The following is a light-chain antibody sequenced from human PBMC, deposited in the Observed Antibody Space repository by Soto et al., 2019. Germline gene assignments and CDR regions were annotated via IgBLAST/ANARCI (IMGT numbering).Light chain of an antibody. J-gene: IGKJ5*01. V-gene: IGKV3-15*01. CDR1: QSVSSN. CDR2: GAS. CDR3: QQYKNWHPIT. Sequence: EIVMTQSPATLSVSPGERVTLSCRASQSVSSNLAWYQQKPGQATRLIIYGASTRANGIPARFSGSGSGTEFTLTISSLQSEDFAVYYCQQYKNWHPITFGQGTRLEIK.